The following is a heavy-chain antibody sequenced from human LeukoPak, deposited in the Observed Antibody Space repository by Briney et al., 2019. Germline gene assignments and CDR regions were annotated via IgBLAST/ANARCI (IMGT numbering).Heavy chain of an antibody. Sequence: PSETLSLTCTGSGGSISSYYWSWIRQPPGKGLEWIGYIYYSGSTNYNPSLKSRVTISVDTSKNQFSLKLCSVTAADTAMYYCAREMNLGYCSGGSCYNWFDPWGQGTLVTVSS. CDR3: AREMNLGYCSGGSCYNWFDP. CDR1: GGSISSYY. V-gene: IGHV4-59*01. J-gene: IGHJ5*02. CDR2: IYYSGST. D-gene: IGHD2-15*01.